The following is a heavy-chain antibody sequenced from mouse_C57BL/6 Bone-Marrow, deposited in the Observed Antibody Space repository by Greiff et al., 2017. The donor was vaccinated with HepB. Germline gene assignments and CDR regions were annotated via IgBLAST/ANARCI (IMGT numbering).Heavy chain of an antibody. CDR1: GYTFTSYW. CDR2: INPSNGGT. V-gene: IGHV1-53*01. D-gene: IGHD1-1*01. Sequence: QVQLQQPGTELVKPGASVKLSCKASGYTFTSYWMHWVKQRPGQGLEWIGNINPSNGGTNYNEKFKSKATLTVDKSSSTAYMQLSSLTSDDSAVYYCARCSSYYYYAMDYWGQGTSVTVSS. J-gene: IGHJ4*01. CDR3: ARCSSYYYYAMDY.